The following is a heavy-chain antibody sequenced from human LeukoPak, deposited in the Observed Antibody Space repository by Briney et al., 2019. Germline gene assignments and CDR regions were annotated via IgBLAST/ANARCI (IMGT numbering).Heavy chain of an antibody. D-gene: IGHD3-10*01. Sequence: SETLSLTCTVSGYSISSGYYWGWIRQPAGKGLEWTGRIYTTGSTNYSPSLKSRVTMSVDTSKNQFSLKLSSVTAADTAVYYCARDVKSRRRQWFGELSVYYYYYMDVWGKGTTVTISS. CDR3: ARDVKSRRRQWFGELSVYYYYYMDV. CDR2: IYTTGST. J-gene: IGHJ6*03. V-gene: IGHV4-4*07. CDR1: GYSISSGYY.